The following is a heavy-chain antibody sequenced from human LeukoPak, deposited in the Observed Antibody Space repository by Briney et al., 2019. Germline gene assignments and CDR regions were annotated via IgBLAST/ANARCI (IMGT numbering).Heavy chain of an antibody. CDR1: GGSISSYY. D-gene: IGHD2-8*01. J-gene: IGHJ4*02. CDR2: IYYSGST. CDR3: ARHGMVYAIPSDFDY. V-gene: IGHV4-59*08. Sequence: PSETLSLTCTVSGGSISSYYWSWIRQPPGKGLEWIGYIYYSGSTNYNPSLKSRVTISVDTSKNQFSLKLSSVTAADTAVYYCARHGMVYAIPSDFDYWGQGTLVTVSS.